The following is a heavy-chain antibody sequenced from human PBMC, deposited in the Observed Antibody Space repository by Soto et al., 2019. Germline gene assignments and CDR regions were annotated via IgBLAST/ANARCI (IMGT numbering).Heavy chain of an antibody. V-gene: IGHV1-58*01. CDR2: IVVGSGNT. D-gene: IGHD6-19*01. CDR1: GFTFTSSA. J-gene: IGHJ3*02. Sequence: SVKVSCKASGFTFTSSAVQWVRQARGQRLEWIGWIVVGSGNTNYAQKFQERVTITRDMSTSTAYMELSSLRSEDTAVYYCAADSGWTNDAFDIWGQGTMVTVSS. CDR3: AADSGWTNDAFDI.